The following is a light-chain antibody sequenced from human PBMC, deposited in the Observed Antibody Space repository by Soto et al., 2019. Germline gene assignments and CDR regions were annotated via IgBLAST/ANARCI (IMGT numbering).Light chain of an antibody. V-gene: IGKV3-20*01. CDR1: QTVTSNK. J-gene: IGKJ1*01. Sequence: EIVLTQSPGTLSLSPGERATLSCRASQTVTSNKLAWYQQKPGQAPKVVIYGASSRATGVPDRFSGSGSGTDFTLTISRLEPEDFALYYCQQYGRAPRTFGQGPKVEIK. CDR3: QQYGRAPRT. CDR2: GAS.